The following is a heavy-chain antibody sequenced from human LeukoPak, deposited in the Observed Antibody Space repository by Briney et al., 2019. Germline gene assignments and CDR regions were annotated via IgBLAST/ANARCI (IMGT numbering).Heavy chain of an antibody. CDR3: ARGREEDSSGYYYGFDY. CDR1: GGTISSYA. J-gene: IGHJ4*02. Sequence: SVKVSCKASGGTISSYAISWVRQAPGQGLEWVGRIIPIFGIANYAQKFQGRVTITADKSTSTAYMELSSLRSEDTAVYYCARGREEDSSGYYYGFDYWGQGTLVTVSS. CDR2: IIPIFGIA. V-gene: IGHV1-69*04. D-gene: IGHD3-22*01.